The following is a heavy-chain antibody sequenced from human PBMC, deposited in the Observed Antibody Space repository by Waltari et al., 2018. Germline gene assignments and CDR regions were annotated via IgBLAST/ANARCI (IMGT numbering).Heavy chain of an antibody. J-gene: IGHJ4*02. CDR3: ARVVAMYYFDY. CDR1: GGSISTSRYS. Sequence: QLQLQESGPGLVKPSETLSLPCTVSGGSISTSRYSWGWVRQPPGKGLEWLGSIYYSGSTYYNPSLKSRVTISVDTSKNQFSLKLSSVTAADTAVYYCARVVAMYYFDYWGQGTLVTVSS. CDR2: IYYSGST. D-gene: IGHD5-12*01. V-gene: IGHV4-39*01.